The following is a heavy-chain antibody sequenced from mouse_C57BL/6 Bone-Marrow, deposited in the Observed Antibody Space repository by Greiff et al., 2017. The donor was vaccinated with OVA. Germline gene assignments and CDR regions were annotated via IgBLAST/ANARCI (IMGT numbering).Heavy chain of an antibody. V-gene: IGHV5-2*01. D-gene: IGHD4-1*01. CDR3: ERHSNWAWFAY. CDR1: EYEFPSHD. CDR2: INSDGGST. J-gene: IGHJ3*01. Sequence: EVKVVEPGGGLVQPGESLKLSCESNEYEFPSHDMSWVRKTPEKRLELVAAINSDGGSTYYPDTMESRFIISRDNTKKTLYLQMSSLRSEDTALYYCERHSNWAWFAYWGQGTLVTVSA.